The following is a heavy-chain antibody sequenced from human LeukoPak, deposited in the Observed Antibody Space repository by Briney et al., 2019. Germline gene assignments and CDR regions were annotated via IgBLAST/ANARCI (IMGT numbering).Heavy chain of an antibody. V-gene: IGHV3-21*01. J-gene: IGHJ6*04. Sequence: GGSLRLSCAASGFTFSSYSMNWVRQAPGKGQEWVSSISSSSTYIYYADSVKGRFTISRDNAKNSLYLQMNSLRAEDTAVYYCARDRRGLYGRGGYYYYGMDVWGKGTTVTVSS. CDR3: ARDRRGLYGRGGYYYYGMDV. CDR2: ISSSSTYI. CDR1: GFTFSSYS. D-gene: IGHD4-17*01.